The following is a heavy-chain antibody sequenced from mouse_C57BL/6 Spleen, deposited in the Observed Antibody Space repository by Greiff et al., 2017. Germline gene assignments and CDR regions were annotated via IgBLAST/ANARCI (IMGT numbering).Heavy chain of an antibody. V-gene: IGHV1-55*01. CDR1: GYTFTSYW. J-gene: IGHJ2*01. CDR3: ARSSSYVDYFDY. CDR2: IYPGSGST. Sequence: QVQLQQPGAELVKPGASVKMSCKASGYTFTSYWITWVKQRPGQGLEWIGDIYPGSGSTNYNEKFKSKDTLTVDTSSSTAYMQLSSLTSEDSAVYYCARSSSYVDYFDYWGQGTTLTVAS. D-gene: IGHD1-1*01.